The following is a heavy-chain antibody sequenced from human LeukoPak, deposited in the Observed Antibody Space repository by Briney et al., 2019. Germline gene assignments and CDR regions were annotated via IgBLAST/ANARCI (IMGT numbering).Heavy chain of an antibody. CDR2: ISGSGGST. CDR3: AKDLVRGSTPFQH. D-gene: IGHD3-10*01. V-gene: IGHV3-23*01. Sequence: GGSLRLSCAASGFTFSSYGMSWVRQAPGKGLEWVSAISGSGGSTYYADSVKGRFTISRDNSKNTLYLQMNSLRAEDTAVYYCAKDLVRGSTPFQHWGQGTLVTVSS. CDR1: GFTFSSYG. J-gene: IGHJ1*01.